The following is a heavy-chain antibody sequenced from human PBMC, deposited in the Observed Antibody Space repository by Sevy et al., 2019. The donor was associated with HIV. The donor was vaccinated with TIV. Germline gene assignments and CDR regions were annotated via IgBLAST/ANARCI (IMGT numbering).Heavy chain of an antibody. CDR2: IIPIFGTA. D-gene: IGHD6-19*01. Sequence: ASVKVSCKASGGTFSSYAISWVRQAPGQGLEWMGGIIPIFGTANYAQKFQGRVTITADESTSTAYMELSSLRSEDTAVYYCCSGSYPSPYYFDYWGQRTLVTVSS. CDR3: CSGSYPSPYYFDY. CDR1: GGTFSSYA. J-gene: IGHJ4*02. V-gene: IGHV1-69*13.